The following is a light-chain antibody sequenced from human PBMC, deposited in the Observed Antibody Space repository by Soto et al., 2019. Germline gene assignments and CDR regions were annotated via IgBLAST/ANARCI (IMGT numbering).Light chain of an antibody. Sequence: QSVLTQAPSASGTPGQRVTISCSGSSSNIGSYYVYWYQQLPGTAPQLLIYRNDQRPSGVPDRFSGSKSGTSASLAISGLRSEDEADYYCAAWDDSLSGQVFGGGTKLTVL. CDR2: RND. CDR1: SSNIGSYY. V-gene: IGLV1-47*01. CDR3: AAWDDSLSGQV. J-gene: IGLJ3*02.